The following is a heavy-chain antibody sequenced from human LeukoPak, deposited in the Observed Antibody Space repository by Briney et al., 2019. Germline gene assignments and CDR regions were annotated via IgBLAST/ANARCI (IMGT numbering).Heavy chain of an antibody. D-gene: IGHD2-15*01. CDR2: VSGHGDNT. CDR1: GFTFKNYA. Sequence: GGSLRLSCAASGFTFKNYAMTWVRQAPGKGLEWVSTVSGHGDNTYYADSVKGRFSISRDNSKNTLYLQMNSLRADDTAVYYCAKYGRSGYSSGMDVWGQGTTVTVSS. V-gene: IGHV3-23*01. J-gene: IGHJ6*02. CDR3: AKYGRSGYSSGMDV.